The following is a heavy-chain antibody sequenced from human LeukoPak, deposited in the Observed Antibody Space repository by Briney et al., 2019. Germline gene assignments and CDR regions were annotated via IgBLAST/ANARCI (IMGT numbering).Heavy chain of an antibody. CDR3: ARGITSGWFDP. V-gene: IGHV4-30-2*01. D-gene: IGHD3-16*01. CDR1: GGSISSGGYS. CDR2: IYHSGST. Sequence: RPSETLSLTCAVSGGSISSGGYSWSWIRQPPGKGLEWIGYIYHSGSTYYNPSLKSRVTISVDRSKNQFSLKLSSVTAADTAVYYCARGITSGWFDPWGQGTLVTVSS. J-gene: IGHJ5*02.